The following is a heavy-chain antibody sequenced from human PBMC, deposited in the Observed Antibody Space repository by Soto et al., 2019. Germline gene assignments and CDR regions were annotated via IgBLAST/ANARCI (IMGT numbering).Heavy chain of an antibody. Sequence: QVHLVQSGAEVKKPGASVKVSCKSSGYIFMNYAIHWVRQAPGQGFEWMGWIHAGDGKTKYPQSLQGRVTITRDTTASTVYIELSGLTTEDTAVYDCARVPRYTSDIVEVPYVMYEEWFDPWGQGTLVTVSS. D-gene: IGHD2-2*01. J-gene: IGHJ5*02. CDR2: IHAGDGKT. CDR1: GYIFMNYA. V-gene: IGHV1-3*01. CDR3: ARVPRYTSDIVEVPYVMYEEWFDP.